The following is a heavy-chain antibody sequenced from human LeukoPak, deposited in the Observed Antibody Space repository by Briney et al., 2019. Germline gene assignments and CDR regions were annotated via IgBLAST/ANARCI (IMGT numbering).Heavy chain of an antibody. Sequence: GGSLRLSCAASGFTFSSYAMHWVRQAPGKGLEYVSAISSNGGSTYYANSVKGRFTISRDNSKNTLYLQMGSLRAEDMAVYYCARGVDTAMVPLDYWGQGTLVTVSS. CDR1: GFTFSSYA. CDR2: ISSNGGST. D-gene: IGHD5-18*01. CDR3: ARGVDTAMVPLDY. J-gene: IGHJ4*02. V-gene: IGHV3-64*01.